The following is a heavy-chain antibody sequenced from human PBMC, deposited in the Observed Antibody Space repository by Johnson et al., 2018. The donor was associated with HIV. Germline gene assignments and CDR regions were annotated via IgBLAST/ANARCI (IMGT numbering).Heavy chain of an antibody. J-gene: IGHJ3*02. Sequence: VQLVESGGGLVKPGGSLRLSCAASGFTFSSYWMHWVRQAPGKGLVWVSVIYSGGSTYYADSVKGRFTISRDNSKNTLYLQMNSLRVEDTAVYYCASEVRGVLDIWGQGTMVTVSS. CDR1: GFTFSSYW. CDR2: IYSGGST. V-gene: IGHV3-66*01. D-gene: IGHD3-10*01. CDR3: ASEVRGVLDI.